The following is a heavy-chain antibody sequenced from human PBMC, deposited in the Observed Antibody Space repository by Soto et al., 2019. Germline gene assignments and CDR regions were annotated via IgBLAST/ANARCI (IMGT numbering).Heavy chain of an antibody. CDR2: ISGYNGNT. D-gene: IGHD6-19*01. Sequence: QVQLVQSGAEVKKPGASVKVSCKASGYTFTSYGISWVRQAPGQGLEWMGWISGYNGNTNYAQKLQGRVTMTTDTSTSRAYMEVRSLGSDDTAVYYCARVGQWRGGVYYYYYGMDVWGQGTTVTVSS. J-gene: IGHJ6*02. CDR3: ARVGQWRGGVYYYYYGMDV. V-gene: IGHV1-18*01. CDR1: GYTFTSYG.